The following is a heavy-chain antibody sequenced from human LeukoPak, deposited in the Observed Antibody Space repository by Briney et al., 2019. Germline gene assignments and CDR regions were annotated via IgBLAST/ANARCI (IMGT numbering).Heavy chain of an antibody. CDR3: ARDRYCSSTSCPPAD. D-gene: IGHD2-2*01. CDR1: GFTFSSYG. CDR2: IWYDGSNK. Sequence: GGSLRLSCAASGFTFSSYGMHWVRQAPGKGLEWGAVIWYDGSNKYYADSVKGRFTISRDNSKNTLYLQMNSLRAEDTAVYYCARDRYCSSTSCPPADWGQGTLVTVSS. J-gene: IGHJ4*02. V-gene: IGHV3-33*01.